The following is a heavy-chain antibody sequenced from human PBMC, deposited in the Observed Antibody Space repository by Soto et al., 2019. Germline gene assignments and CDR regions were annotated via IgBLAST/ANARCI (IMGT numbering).Heavy chain of an antibody. CDR1: GFTFSSYW. D-gene: IGHD3-22*01. CDR3: ARFYYDSSGYLPSPYYYYYGLAV. J-gene: IGHJ6*02. V-gene: IGHV3-7*04. Sequence: GGSLRLSCAASGFTFSSYWMSWVRQAPGKGLEWVANIKQDGSEKYYVDSVKGRFTISRDNAKNSLYLQMNSLRAEDTAVYYCARFYYDSSGYLPSPYYYYYGLAVWGQGTTVTVSS. CDR2: IKQDGSEK.